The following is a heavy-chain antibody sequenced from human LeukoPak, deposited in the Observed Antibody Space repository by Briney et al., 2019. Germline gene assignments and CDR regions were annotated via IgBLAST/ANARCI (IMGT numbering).Heavy chain of an antibody. J-gene: IGHJ6*04. CDR1: GFTFSSYE. V-gene: IGHV3-48*03. CDR2: ISSSGSTI. CDR3: ARDLLVDNWNDGFMDV. D-gene: IGHD1-20*01. Sequence: PGGSLRVSCAASGFTFSSYEMNWVRQAPGKGLEWVSDISSSGSTIYYADSVKDRFTISRDNTQNSLYLQMSSLRLEDTAVYYCARDLLVDNWNDGFMDVWGKGTTVTVSS.